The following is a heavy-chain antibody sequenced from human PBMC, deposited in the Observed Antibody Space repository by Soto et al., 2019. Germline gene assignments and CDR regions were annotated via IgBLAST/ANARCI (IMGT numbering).Heavy chain of an antibody. J-gene: IGHJ5*02. CDR1: GYTFTSYG. CDR2: ISAHNGNT. V-gene: IGHV1-18*01. CDR3: ARLMSIFGVVAWFDP. D-gene: IGHD3-3*01. Sequence: QVQLVQSGAEVKKPGASVKVSCKASGYTFTSYGISWVRQAPGQGLEWMGWISAHNGNTNYAQKLQGRVTMTTDTSTSTAYMELRSLRSDDTAVYYCARLMSIFGVVAWFDPWGQGTLVTVSS.